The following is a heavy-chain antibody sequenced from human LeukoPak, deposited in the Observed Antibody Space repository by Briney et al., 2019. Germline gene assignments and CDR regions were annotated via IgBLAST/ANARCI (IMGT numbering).Heavy chain of an antibody. Sequence: ASVKVSCKASGYTFTSYGISWVRQAPGQGLEWMGWISAYNGNTNYAQKLQGRVTMTRDTSISTAYMELSRLRSDDTAVYYCARDFLYCSGGSCYDQHWGQGTLVTVSS. CDR2: ISAYNGNT. V-gene: IGHV1-18*01. CDR3: ARDFLYCSGGSCYDQH. CDR1: GYTFTSYG. J-gene: IGHJ1*01. D-gene: IGHD2-15*01.